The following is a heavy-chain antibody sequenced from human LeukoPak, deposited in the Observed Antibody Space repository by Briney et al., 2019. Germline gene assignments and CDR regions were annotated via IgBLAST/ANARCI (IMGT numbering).Heavy chain of an antibody. CDR1: GFTFSTYS. CDR3: ARDAGGRTQREGWFDP. J-gene: IGHJ5*02. Sequence: GGSLRLSCAASGFTFSTYSMNWVRQAPGKGLEWLSSISSGGMWIYYADSLKGRFTISRDNAKNSLYLQMKSLRVEDTGVYYCARDAGGRTQREGWFDPWGQGTLVTISS. V-gene: IGHV3-21*01. D-gene: IGHD1-26*01. CDR2: ISSGGMWI.